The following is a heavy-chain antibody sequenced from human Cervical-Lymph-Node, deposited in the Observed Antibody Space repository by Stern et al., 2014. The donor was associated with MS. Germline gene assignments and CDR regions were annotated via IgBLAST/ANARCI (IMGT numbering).Heavy chain of an antibody. CDR2: FDPADGET. V-gene: IGHV1-24*01. CDR1: GDTLTELS. Sequence: VQLVQSGAEVKKPGASVKVSCKVSGDTLTELSIHWVRQAPGRGPERMGGFDPADGETFYAQKFQGRVTMTEDTSTDTAYMEMSSLRSEDTAIYYCATGSSPDYADSSGPHYFDCWGQGSLVTVSS. D-gene: IGHD3-22*01. J-gene: IGHJ4*02. CDR3: ATGSSPDYADSSGPHYFDC.